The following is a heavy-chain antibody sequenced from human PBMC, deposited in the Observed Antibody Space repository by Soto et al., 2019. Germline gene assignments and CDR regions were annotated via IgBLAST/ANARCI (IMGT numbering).Heavy chain of an antibody. CDR1: GYTFTAYH. Sequence: QVQLVQSGAEVKEPGDSVRVSCEASGYTFTAYHIHWVRQAPGQGLEWMGWINPKFRDTTYAQDFPGRVSMTRDMAIRTVYMELSRMTSDGTAIYYCARNMDYYYGRGSGNGHGVWGQGTTVTVFS. CDR3: ARNMDYYYGRGSGNGHGV. D-gene: IGHD3-10*01. J-gene: IGHJ6*02. CDR2: INPKFRDT. V-gene: IGHV1-2*02.